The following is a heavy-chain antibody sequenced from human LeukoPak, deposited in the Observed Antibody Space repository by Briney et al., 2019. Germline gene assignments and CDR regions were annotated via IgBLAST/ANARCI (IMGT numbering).Heavy chain of an antibody. V-gene: IGHV3-23*01. D-gene: IGHD6-13*01. J-gene: IGHJ4*02. CDR2: ISGSGGST. Sequence: PGGSLRLSCAASGFTFSSYAMSWVRQAPGKGLEWVSAISGSGGSTYYADSVKGRFTISRDDSKNTLYLQMNSLRAEDTAVYYCAKTWRHSSSWIDYWGQGTLVTVSS. CDR1: GFTFSSYA. CDR3: AKTWRHSSSWIDY.